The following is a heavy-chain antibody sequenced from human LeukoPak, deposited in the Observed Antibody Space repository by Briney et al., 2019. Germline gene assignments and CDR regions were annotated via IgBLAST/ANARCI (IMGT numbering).Heavy chain of an antibody. CDR1: GFTFSSYA. CDR2: ISSSSSAI. V-gene: IGHV3-48*01. D-gene: IGHD7-27*01. Sequence: PGGSLRLSCVASGFTFSSYAMNWVRQAPGKGLEWVSYISSSSSAIYYTDSVKGRFTISRDNAKNSVYLQMNSLRAEDTAVYYCGTGDPRFDYWGQGILVTVSS. J-gene: IGHJ4*02. CDR3: GTGDPRFDY.